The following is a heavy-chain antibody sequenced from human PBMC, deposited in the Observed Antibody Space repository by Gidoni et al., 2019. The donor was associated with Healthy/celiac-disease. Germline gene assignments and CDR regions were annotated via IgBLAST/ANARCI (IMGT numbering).Heavy chain of an antibody. CDR2: IYSGGST. Sequence: EVQLVESGGGLIQPGGSRRLPCAASGFTVSSTYMSWVRQAPGKGMEWVSCIYSGGSTYYADSVKGRFTISRDHSKNPLYLQMNSLRAEDTAVYYCARDSSGYYSTDAFDIWGQGTMVTVSS. J-gene: IGHJ3*02. D-gene: IGHD3-22*01. CDR3: ARDSSGYYSTDAFDI. CDR1: GFTVSSTY. V-gene: IGHV3-53*01.